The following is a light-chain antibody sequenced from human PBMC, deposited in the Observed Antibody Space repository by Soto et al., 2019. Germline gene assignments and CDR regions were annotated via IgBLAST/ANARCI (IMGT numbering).Light chain of an antibody. CDR2: ASS. CDR1: QSVSATY. CDR3: QRYDSSWT. V-gene: IGKV3-20*01. J-gene: IGKJ1*01. Sequence: EVVLTQSPGTLSLSLGARATLPCRASQSVSATYIAWFKQKSGQAPSLLLYASSSRATGVADRFSDSGSGTEFTLTIRSLKSEVFAVYDCQRYDSSWTFCPLTKVDIK.